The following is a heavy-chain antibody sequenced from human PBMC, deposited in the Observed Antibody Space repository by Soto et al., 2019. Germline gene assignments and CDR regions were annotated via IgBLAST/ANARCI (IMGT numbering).Heavy chain of an antibody. Sequence: PSETLSLTCTVSGGSISSSSYYWGWIRQPPGKGLEWIGSIYYSGSTYYNPSLKSRVTISVDTSRNQFSLKLSSVTAADTAVYYCARSTHSSQNPLIDFWGQGTLVTVSS. CDR1: GGSISSSSYY. CDR2: IYYSGST. CDR3: ARSTHSSQNPLIDF. V-gene: IGHV4-39*01. J-gene: IGHJ4*02. D-gene: IGHD6-6*01.